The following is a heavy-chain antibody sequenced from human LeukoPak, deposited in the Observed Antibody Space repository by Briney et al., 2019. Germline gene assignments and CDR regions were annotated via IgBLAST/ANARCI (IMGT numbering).Heavy chain of an antibody. CDR1: GGSISSSSYY. Sequence: SETLSLTCTVSGGSISSSSYYWGWIRQPPGKGLEWIGSIYYSGSTYYNPSLKSRVTISVDTSKNQFSLKLSSVTAADTAVYYCARALKPFGSGSYYPDYWGQGTLVTVSS. J-gene: IGHJ4*02. CDR2: IYYSGST. D-gene: IGHD3-10*01. CDR3: ARALKPFGSGSYYPDY. V-gene: IGHV4-39*01.